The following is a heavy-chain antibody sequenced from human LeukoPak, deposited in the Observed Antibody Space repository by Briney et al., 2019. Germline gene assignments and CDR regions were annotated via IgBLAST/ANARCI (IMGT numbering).Heavy chain of an antibody. V-gene: IGHV4-38-2*02. D-gene: IGHD3-22*01. CDR1: GYSISSGYY. CDR2: IYHSGST. CDR3: ARGLAYYYDSSGPLRAFDI. J-gene: IGHJ3*02. Sequence: SETLSLTCTVSGYSISSGYYWGWIRQPPGKGLEWIGSIYHSGSTYYNPSLKSRVTISVDTSKNQFSLKLSSVTAADTAVYYCARGLAYYYDSSGPLRAFDIWGQGTMVTVSS.